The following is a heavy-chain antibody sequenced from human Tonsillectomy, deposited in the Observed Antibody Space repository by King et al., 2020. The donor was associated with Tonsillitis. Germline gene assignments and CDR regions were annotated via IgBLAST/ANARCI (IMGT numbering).Heavy chain of an antibody. CDR2: IYYSGST. D-gene: IGHD3-3*01. J-gene: IGHJ5*02. CDR3: ASWGRDYDFWSGYRDWFDP. CDR1: GGSISSSSYY. V-gene: IGHV4-39*01. Sequence: QLQESGPGLVKPSETLSLTCTVSGGSISSSSYYWGWIRQPPGKGLEWIGSIYYSGSTSYNPSLKIRVTISVDTSKKQFSLQLGSVTAADTAVYYCASWGRDYDFWSGYRDWFDPWGQGTLVTVSS.